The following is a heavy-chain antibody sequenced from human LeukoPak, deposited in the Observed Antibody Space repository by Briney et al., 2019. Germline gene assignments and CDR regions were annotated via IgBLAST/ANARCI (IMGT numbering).Heavy chain of an antibody. Sequence: SETLSLTCSVSGASTSGHHWTWIRQPPGRGLEWIGYFYDSRDRNYNPSLKSRVTISMDMSNNQFSLRLSSVTAADTAVYYCARGAAAAFDYWGQGTLVTVSS. CDR1: GASTSGHH. CDR3: ARGAAAAFDY. J-gene: IGHJ4*02. V-gene: IGHV4-59*11. CDR2: FYDSRDR. D-gene: IGHD6-13*01.